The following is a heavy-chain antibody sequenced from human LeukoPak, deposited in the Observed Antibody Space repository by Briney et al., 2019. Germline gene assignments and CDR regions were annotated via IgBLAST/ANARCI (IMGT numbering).Heavy chain of an antibody. J-gene: IGHJ5*02. D-gene: IGHD6-19*01. V-gene: IGHV4-34*01. CDR3: ARGRVIAVAGTRWFDP. CDR2: INHSGST. Sequence: SETLSLTCAVYGGSFSGYYWSWIHQPPGKGLEWIGEINHSGSTNYNPSLKSRVTISVDTSKNQFSLKLSSVTAADTAVYYCARGRVIAVAGTRWFDPWGQGTLVTASS. CDR1: GGSFSGYY.